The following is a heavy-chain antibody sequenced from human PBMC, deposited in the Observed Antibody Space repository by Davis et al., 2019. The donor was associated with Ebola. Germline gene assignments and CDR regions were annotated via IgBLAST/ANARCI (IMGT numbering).Heavy chain of an antibody. V-gene: IGHV3-73*01. D-gene: IGHD2-21*02. Sequence: GESLKISCAASGFTFSGSAMHWVRQASGEGLEWVGRIRSKANSYATAYAASVKGRFTISRDDSKNTAYLQMNSLKTEDTAVYYCTRSGGDPDYWGQGTLVTVSS. CDR3: TRSGGDPDY. CDR2: IRSKANSYAT. J-gene: IGHJ4*02. CDR1: GFTFSGSA.